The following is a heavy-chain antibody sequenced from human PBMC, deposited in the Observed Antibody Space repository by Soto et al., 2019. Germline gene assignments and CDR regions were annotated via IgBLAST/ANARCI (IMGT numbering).Heavy chain of an antibody. CDR1: GFTFSSYA. Sequence: VGSLRLSCAASGFTFSSYALHWVRQAPGEGLEWVALISYDGTNKYYADSVKGRFTISRDNSKKTLYLQMNSLRAEDTAVYYCASSPLNIYCSSTTCYGPPAYWGQGTLVTVSS. CDR2: ISYDGTNK. J-gene: IGHJ4*02. CDR3: ASSPLNIYCSSTTCYGPPAY. V-gene: IGHV3-30-3*01. D-gene: IGHD2-2*01.